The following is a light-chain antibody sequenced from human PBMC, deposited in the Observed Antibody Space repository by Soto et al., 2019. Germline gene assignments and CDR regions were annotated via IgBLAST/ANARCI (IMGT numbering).Light chain of an antibody. V-gene: IGKV3-20*01. CDR2: DAS. CDR1: QSVSSTY. CDR3: QQYGNVPSS. J-gene: IGKJ2*01. Sequence: EIVLTQSPGTLSLSPGERATLSCRASQSVSSTYLAWYQQKPGQAPRLLISDASSRATGISDRFSGSESGTDFTLTISRLEPDDFALYYCQQYGNVPSSVGQGTELEIK.